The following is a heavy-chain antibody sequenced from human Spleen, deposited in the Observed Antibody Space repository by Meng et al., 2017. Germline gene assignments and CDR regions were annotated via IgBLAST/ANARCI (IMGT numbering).Heavy chain of an antibody. Sequence: LSLTCAASGFTFSSYWMSWVRQAPGKGLEWVANIKQDGSEKYYVDSVKGRFTISRDNAKNSLYLQMNSLRAEDTAVYYCAREYYDFWSGYPFRYYGMDVWGQGTTVTVSS. V-gene: IGHV3-7*01. CDR3: AREYYDFWSGYPFRYYGMDV. D-gene: IGHD3-3*01. CDR1: GFTFSSYW. J-gene: IGHJ6*02. CDR2: IKQDGSEK.